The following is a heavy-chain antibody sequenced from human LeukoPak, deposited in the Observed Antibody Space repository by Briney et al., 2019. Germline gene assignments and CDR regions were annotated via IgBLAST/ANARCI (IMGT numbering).Heavy chain of an antibody. V-gene: IGHV3-33*01. Sequence: SGGSLRLSCAASEFTFTTYGMHWVRQAPSKGLEWVAFIYYDGSNIYYADYVKGRFTISRDISKNTLYLQMDSLRAEDTAIYYCARDWKTNSFDYWGQGTLVTVSS. CDR1: EFTFTTYG. D-gene: IGHD1-1*01. CDR2: IYYDGSNI. CDR3: ARDWKTNSFDY. J-gene: IGHJ4*02.